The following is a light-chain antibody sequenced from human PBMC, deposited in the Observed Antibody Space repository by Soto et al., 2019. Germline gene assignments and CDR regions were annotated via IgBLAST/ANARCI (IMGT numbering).Light chain of an antibody. CDR3: QQYYSYPLFP. J-gene: IGKJ3*01. V-gene: IGKV1-8*01. CDR2: AAS. CDR1: QGISSY. Sequence: AIRMTQSPSSFSSSTGDRVTITCRASQGISSYLAWYQQKPGKAPKLLIYAASTLQSGVPSRFSGSGSGTDFTLTISCLQSEDFATYYCQQYYSYPLFPFAPGTKVDIK.